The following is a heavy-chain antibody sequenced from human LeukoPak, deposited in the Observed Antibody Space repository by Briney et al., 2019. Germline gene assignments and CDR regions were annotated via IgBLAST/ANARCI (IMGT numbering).Heavy chain of an antibody. Sequence: GGSLRLSCTASGFIFGDNPLNWVRQAPGKGLEWVGLIRSRRYGGTTEYVASVNGRFSISRDDSKNIVYLQMNSLRDEDTAVYFCTRISSSPAALYYYMDVWGKGIPVTVSS. CDR2: IRSRRYGGTT. CDR1: GFIFGDNP. V-gene: IGHV3-49*04. CDR3: TRISSSPAALYYYMDV. D-gene: IGHD6-6*01. J-gene: IGHJ6*03.